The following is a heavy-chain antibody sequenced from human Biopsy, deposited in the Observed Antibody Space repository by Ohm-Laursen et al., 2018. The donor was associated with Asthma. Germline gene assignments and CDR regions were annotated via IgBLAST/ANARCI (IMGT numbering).Heavy chain of an antibody. V-gene: IGHV4-4*02. CDR1: GGSISNTNW. D-gene: IGHD3-22*01. CDR3: ARAPIPAYSDSSGFDL. J-gene: IGHJ4*02. Sequence: SETLSLTCPVSGGSISNTNWWSWVSQSPGEGLEWLGGIFHSGGTNDNPSLKNRVTMSVDKSKNQFSLKLRSVISADTAVYFCARAPIPAYSDSSGFDLWGQGTLVTVSS. CDR2: IFHSGGT.